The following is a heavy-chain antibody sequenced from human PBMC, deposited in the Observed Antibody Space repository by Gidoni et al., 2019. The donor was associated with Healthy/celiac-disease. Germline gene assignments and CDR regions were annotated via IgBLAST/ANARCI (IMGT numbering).Heavy chain of an antibody. CDR1: GFTFSSYG. CDR3: ARDWTGDYYFDY. D-gene: IGHD7-27*01. Sequence: QVQLVESGGGVVQPGRSLRLSGAASGFTFSSYGMHWVRQAPGKGLEWVAVIWYDGSNKYYADSVKGRFTISRDNSKNTLYLQMNSLRAEDTAVYYCARDWTGDYYFDYWGQGTLVTVSS. CDR2: IWYDGSNK. J-gene: IGHJ4*02. V-gene: IGHV3-33*01.